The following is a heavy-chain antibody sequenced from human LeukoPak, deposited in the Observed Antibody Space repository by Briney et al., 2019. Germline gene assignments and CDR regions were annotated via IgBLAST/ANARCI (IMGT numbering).Heavy chain of an antibody. V-gene: IGHV1-46*01. Sequence: ASVKVSCKASGYTFTSYDINWVRQATGQGLEWMGIINPSGGSTSYAQKFQGRVTMTRDTSTSTVYMELSSLRSEDTAVYYCARRGYCSSTSCFKTFDYWGQGTLVTVSS. CDR1: GYTFTSYD. CDR3: ARRGYCSSTSCFKTFDY. D-gene: IGHD2-2*01. CDR2: INPSGGST. J-gene: IGHJ4*02.